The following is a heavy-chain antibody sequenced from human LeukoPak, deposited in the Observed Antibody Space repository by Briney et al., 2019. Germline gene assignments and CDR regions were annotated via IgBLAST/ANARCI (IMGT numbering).Heavy chain of an antibody. D-gene: IGHD5-12*01. CDR3: AREGSGYVRNFDY. CDR2: IYYSGST. Sequence: SETLSLTCTVSGGSISSYYWSWIRQPSGKGLEWIGYIYYSGSTNYNPSLKSRVTISVDTSKNQFSLKLSSVTAADTAVYYCAREGSGYVRNFDYWGQGTLVTVSS. V-gene: IGHV4-59*01. J-gene: IGHJ4*02. CDR1: GGSISSYY.